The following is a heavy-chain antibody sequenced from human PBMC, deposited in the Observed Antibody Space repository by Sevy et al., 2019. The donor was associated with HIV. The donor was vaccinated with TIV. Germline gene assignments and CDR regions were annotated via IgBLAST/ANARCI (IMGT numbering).Heavy chain of an antibody. CDR1: GFTFSNAW. V-gene: IGHV3-15*01. CDR2: IKSKTDGGTT. J-gene: IGHJ4*02. Sequence: GGSLRLSCAASGFTFSNAWMSWVRQAPGKGLEWVGRIKSKTDGGTTDYAAPVKSRFTISRDDSKNTLYLQMNSLKTEDTAVYYCTTNTPYYYDSSGYYLVDYWGQGTLVTVSS. D-gene: IGHD3-22*01. CDR3: TTNTPYYYDSSGYYLVDY.